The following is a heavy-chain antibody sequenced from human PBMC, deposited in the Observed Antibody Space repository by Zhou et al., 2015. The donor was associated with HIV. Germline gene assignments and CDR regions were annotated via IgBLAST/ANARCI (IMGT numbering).Heavy chain of an antibody. V-gene: IGHV1-69*06. J-gene: IGHJ2*01. CDR1: SSYG. Sequence: SSYGISWVRKAPGQGLEWMGGIIPVLGTTHYAQRFQGRVSITADRSTSTAYMELRSLTSEDTAVYYCARDRGAARPDWRYFDLWGRGTLVIVSS. CDR3: ARDRGAARPDWRYFDL. CDR2: IIPVLGTT. D-gene: IGHD6-6*01.